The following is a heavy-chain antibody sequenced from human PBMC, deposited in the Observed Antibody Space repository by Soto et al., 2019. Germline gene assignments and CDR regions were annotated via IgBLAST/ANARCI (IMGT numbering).Heavy chain of an antibody. J-gene: IGHJ3*02. CDR2: INPNSGGT. D-gene: IGHD6-6*01. Sequence: ASVKVSCKASGYTFTGYYMHWVRQAPGQGLEWMGWINPNSGGTNYAQKFQGWVTMTRDTSISTAYMELSRLRSDDTAVYYCASGGYSSSSFYAFDIWGHGTMVTVSS. CDR1: GYTFTGYY. V-gene: IGHV1-2*04. CDR3: ASGGYSSSSFYAFDI.